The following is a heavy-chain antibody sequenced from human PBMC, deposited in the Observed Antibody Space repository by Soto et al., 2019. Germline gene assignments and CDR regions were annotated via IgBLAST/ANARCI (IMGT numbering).Heavy chain of an antibody. J-gene: IGHJ6*03. CDR2: FSGDGIST. CDR3: VKDPQKNYYYYMEV. Sequence: GGSLRLSCAASGFTFSNYAMTWVRQAPGKGLEWVSTFSGDGISTFYAESVKGRFTISRDNSKNTLDLQMSSLRVEDTAVYYCVKDPQKNYYYYMEVWGKGTSVTVSS. V-gene: IGHV3-23*01. CDR1: GFTFSNYA. D-gene: IGHD3-10*01.